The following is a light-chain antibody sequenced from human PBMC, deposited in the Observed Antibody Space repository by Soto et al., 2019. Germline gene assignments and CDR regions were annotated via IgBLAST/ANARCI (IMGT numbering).Light chain of an antibody. CDR2: GAS. CDR3: QQYGSSPLFT. Sequence: EIVLTQSPGTLSLSPGERATLSCRASQSVSSSYLAWYQQKPGQAPRLLFYGASARATGIPDRFSGSGSGTDFTLTISRLEPEDFAVYYCQQYGSSPLFTFGPGTKVAIK. CDR1: QSVSSSY. V-gene: IGKV3-20*01. J-gene: IGKJ3*01.